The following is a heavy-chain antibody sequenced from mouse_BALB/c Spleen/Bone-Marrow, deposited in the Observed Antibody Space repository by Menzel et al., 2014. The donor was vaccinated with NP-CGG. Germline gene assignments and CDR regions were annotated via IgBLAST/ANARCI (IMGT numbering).Heavy chain of an antibody. CDR2: IYPGSGST. CDR1: GYTFTSYW. Sequence: LQQSGSELVRPGASVKLSCKASGYTFTSYWMHWVKQRHGQGLEWIGNIYPGSGSTNYDEKSKSKGTLTVDTSSSTAYMHLSSLTSEDSAVYCCTRGYYPYYYAMDYWGQGTSVTVSS. V-gene: IGHV1S22*01. CDR3: TRGYYPYYYAMDY. J-gene: IGHJ4*01. D-gene: IGHD2-3*01.